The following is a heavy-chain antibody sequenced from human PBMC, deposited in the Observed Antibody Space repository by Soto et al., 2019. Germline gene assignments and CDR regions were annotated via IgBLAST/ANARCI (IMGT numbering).Heavy chain of an antibody. CDR3: ARTYDFWSGYYNYYMDV. Sequence: PSETLSLTCTVSGGSISSYYWSWIRQPPGKGLEWIGYIYYSGSTSYNPSLKSRVTISVDTSKNQFSLKLSSVTAADTAVYYCARTYDFWSGYYNYYMDVWGKGTTVTVSS. CDR1: GGSISSYY. V-gene: IGHV4-59*08. J-gene: IGHJ6*03. CDR2: IYYSGST. D-gene: IGHD3-3*01.